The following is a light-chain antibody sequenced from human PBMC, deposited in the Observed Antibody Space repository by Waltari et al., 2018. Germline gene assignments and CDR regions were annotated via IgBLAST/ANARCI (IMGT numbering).Light chain of an antibody. V-gene: IGKV4-1*01. CDR3: QQYYTTPRT. J-gene: IGKJ1*01. CDR1: QRVLFSSNNKNY. CDR2: WAS. Sequence: DIVMTPSPDSLAVSLGERATINCKSSQRVLFSSNNKNYLAWYQQKPGQPPKLLIYWASTREPGVPDRFSGSGSGTDFTLTINSLQAEDVAVYYCQQYYTTPRTFGQGTKVEIK.